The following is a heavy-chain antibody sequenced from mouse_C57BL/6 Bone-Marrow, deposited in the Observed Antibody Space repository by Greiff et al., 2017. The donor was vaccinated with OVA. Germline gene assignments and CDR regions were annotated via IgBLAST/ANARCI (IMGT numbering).Heavy chain of an antibody. CDR2: ISYSGST. Sequence: DVMLVESGPGLAKPSQTLSLTCSVTGYSITSYYWNWIRKFPGNKLEYMGYISYSGSTYYNPSLKSRISITRDTSKNQYYLQLNSVTTEDTATYYCARRLLSDDYFDYWGQGTTLTVSS. V-gene: IGHV3-8*01. CDR1: GYSITSYY. D-gene: IGHD2-1*01. J-gene: IGHJ2*01. CDR3: ARRLLSDDYFDY.